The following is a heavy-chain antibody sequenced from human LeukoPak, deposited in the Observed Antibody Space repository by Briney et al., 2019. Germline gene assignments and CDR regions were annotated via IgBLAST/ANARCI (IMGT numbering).Heavy chain of an antibody. Sequence: PGGSLRLSCAASGFTFSSYAMHWVRQAPGKGLEWVAVISYDGSNNYYADSVKGRFTISRDNSKNTLYLQMNSLRAEDTAVYYCARDRGDGYNFLDYWGQGTLVTVSS. D-gene: IGHD5-24*01. CDR2: ISYDGSNN. J-gene: IGHJ4*02. V-gene: IGHV3-30-3*01. CDR1: GFTFSSYA. CDR3: ARDRGDGYNFLDY.